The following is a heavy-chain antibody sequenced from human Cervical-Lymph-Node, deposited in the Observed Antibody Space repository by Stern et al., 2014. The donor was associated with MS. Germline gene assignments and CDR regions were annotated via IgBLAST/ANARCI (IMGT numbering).Heavy chain of an antibody. CDR3: ARDVPHIVGATYWFDP. V-gene: IGHV1-18*04. J-gene: IGHJ5*02. CDR1: GYTFTSYG. D-gene: IGHD1-26*01. CDR2: ISAYNGNT. Sequence: QVQLVESGAEVKKPGASVKVSCKASGYTFTSYGISWVRQAPGQWLEWMGWISAYNGNTNYAQKLQGRVTMTTDTSTSTAYMELRSLRSDDTAVYYCARDVPHIVGATYWFDPWGQGTLVTVSS.